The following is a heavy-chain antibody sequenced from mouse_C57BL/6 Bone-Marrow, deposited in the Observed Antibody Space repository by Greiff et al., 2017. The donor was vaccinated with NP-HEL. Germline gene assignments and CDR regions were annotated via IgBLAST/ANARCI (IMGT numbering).Heavy chain of an antibody. V-gene: IGHV1-66*01. Sequence: VQLQESGPELVKPGASVKISCKASGYSFTSYYIHWVKQRPGQGLEWIGWIYPGSGNTKYNEKFKGKATLTADTSSSTAYMQLSSLTSEDSAVYYCARAPLTLYAMDYWGQGTSVTVSS. J-gene: IGHJ4*01. CDR3: ARAPLTLYAMDY. CDR1: GYSFTSYY. D-gene: IGHD4-1*01. CDR2: IYPGSGNT.